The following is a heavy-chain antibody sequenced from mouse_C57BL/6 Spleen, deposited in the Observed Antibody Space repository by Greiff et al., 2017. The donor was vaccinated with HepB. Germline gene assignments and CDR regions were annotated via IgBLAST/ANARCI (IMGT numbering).Heavy chain of an antibody. Sequence: EVQLQQSGPELVKPGASVKISCKASGYSFTGYYMNWVKQSPEKSLEWIGEINPSTGGTTYNQKFKAKATLTVDKSSSTAYMQLKSLTSEDSAVYYCAVYDGYLRFFDYWGQGTTLTVSS. V-gene: IGHV1-42*01. CDR1: GYSFTGYY. CDR3: AVYDGYLRFFDY. J-gene: IGHJ2*01. D-gene: IGHD2-3*01. CDR2: INPSTGGT.